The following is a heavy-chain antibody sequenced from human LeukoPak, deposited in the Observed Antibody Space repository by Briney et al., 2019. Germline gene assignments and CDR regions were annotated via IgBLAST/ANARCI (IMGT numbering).Heavy chain of an antibody. D-gene: IGHD4-17*01. CDR2: IYYSGST. Sequence: SETLSLTCTVSGGSISSYYWSWIRQPPGKGLEWIGYIYYSGSTNYNPSLKSRVTISEDTSKNQFSLKLSSVTAADTAVYYCASSDYGDYDDAFDIWGQGTMVTVSS. CDR1: GGSISSYY. CDR3: ASSDYGDYDDAFDI. J-gene: IGHJ3*02. V-gene: IGHV4-59*01.